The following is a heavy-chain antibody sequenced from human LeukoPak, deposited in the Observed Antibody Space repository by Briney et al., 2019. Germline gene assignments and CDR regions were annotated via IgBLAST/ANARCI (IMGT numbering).Heavy chain of an antibody. Sequence: QPGGSLRLSCAASGFTFSNHWMSWVRQAPGKGLEWVSSISSSSSYIYYADSVKGRFTISRDNAKNSLYLQMNSLRAEDTAVYYCARDTGIAAAGTFGPSDQSGRHNWFDPWGQGTLVTVSS. V-gene: IGHV3-21*01. D-gene: IGHD6-13*01. CDR3: ARDTGIAAAGTFGPSDQSGRHNWFDP. CDR2: ISSSSSYI. J-gene: IGHJ5*02. CDR1: GFTFSNHW.